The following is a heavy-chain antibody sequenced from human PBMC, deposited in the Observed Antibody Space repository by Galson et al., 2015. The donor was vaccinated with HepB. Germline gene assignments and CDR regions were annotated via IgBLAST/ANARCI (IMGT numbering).Heavy chain of an antibody. V-gene: IGHV4-31*03. J-gene: IGHJ5*02. CDR2: IYYSGTT. Sequence: TLSLTCTVSGGSISSPDYHWSWIRQHPGKGLEYIGYIYYSGTTYYNPSLKSRVTISVDTSKNQFSLKLSSVTAADTAVYYCARWGGGPTQWFDPWGQGTLVTVSS. CDR1: GGSISSPDYH. CDR3: ARWGGGPTQWFDP. D-gene: IGHD1-26*01.